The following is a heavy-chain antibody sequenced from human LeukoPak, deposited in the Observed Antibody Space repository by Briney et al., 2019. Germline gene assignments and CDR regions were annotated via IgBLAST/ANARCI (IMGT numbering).Heavy chain of an antibody. CDR3: ARQSVRAVAIAARPGNYFDY. J-gene: IGHJ4*02. CDR2: IYYSGNT. D-gene: IGHD6-6*01. V-gene: IGHV4-39*01. Sequence: SETLSLTCTVSGGSISSSSDYWGWIRQPPGKGLEWIGRIYYSGNTYYNPSLKSRVTISLDTSKNQFSLKLSSVTAADTAVYYCARQSVRAVAIAARPGNYFDYWGQGTLVTVSS. CDR1: GGSISSSSDY.